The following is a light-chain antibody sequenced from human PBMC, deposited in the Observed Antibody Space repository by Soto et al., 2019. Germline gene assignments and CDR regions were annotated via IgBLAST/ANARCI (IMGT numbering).Light chain of an antibody. CDR3: QSYESSMSEDV. V-gene: IGLV1-40*01. J-gene: IGLJ6*01. Sequence: QSVLTQPPSVSGAPGQRVTISCTGSSSNIGAGYDVHWYQQLPGTAPKLLIYGNSNRPSGVPDRFSGSKSGTSASLAITGLQAEDEADYYCQSYESSMSEDVFGSGTKLTVL. CDR1: SSNIGAGYD. CDR2: GNS.